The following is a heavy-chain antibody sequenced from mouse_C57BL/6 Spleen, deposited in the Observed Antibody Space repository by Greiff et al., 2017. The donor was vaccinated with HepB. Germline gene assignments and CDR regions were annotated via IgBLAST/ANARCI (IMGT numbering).Heavy chain of an antibody. CDR3: VRRDYDFDPGFAY. D-gene: IGHD2-4*01. Sequence: EVNVVESGGGLVQPKGSLKLLCAASGFSFNTYAMNWVRQAPGKGLEWVARIRSKSNNYATYYADSVKDRFSISRDDSESMLYLQMNNLKTEDTAMYDCVRRDYDFDPGFAYWGQGILVT. J-gene: IGHJ3*01. CDR2: IRSKSNNYAT. V-gene: IGHV10-1*01. CDR1: GFSFNTYA.